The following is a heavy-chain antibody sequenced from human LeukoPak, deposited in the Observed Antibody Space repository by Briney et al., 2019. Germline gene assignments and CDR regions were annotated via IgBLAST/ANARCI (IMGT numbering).Heavy chain of an antibody. CDR1: GGSINSYY. J-gene: IGHJ4*02. V-gene: IGHV4-59*01. CDR2: IYYSGST. D-gene: IGHD6-19*01. Sequence: PSETLSLTCTVSGGSINSYYWSWIRQPPGKGLEWIGYIYYSGSTNYNPSVKSRVTISVDTSKKQFSLKLSSVIAADTAVYYCASTTYRRGRYNFDYWGQGTLVTVSS. CDR3: ASTTYRRGRYNFDY.